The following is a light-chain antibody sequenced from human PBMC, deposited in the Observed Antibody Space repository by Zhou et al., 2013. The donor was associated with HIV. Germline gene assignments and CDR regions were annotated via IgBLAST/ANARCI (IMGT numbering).Light chain of an antibody. Sequence: EIVMTQSPATLSVSPGERATLSCRASQNIGSNLAWYQEKPGQAPRLLIYDASNRATGIPARFSGSGSGTDFTLTISSLEPEDFAVYYCQQRRNWPLITFGGGTKVEIK. J-gene: IGKJ4*01. V-gene: IGKV3-11*01. CDR1: QNIGSN. CDR3: QQRRNWPLIT. CDR2: DAS.